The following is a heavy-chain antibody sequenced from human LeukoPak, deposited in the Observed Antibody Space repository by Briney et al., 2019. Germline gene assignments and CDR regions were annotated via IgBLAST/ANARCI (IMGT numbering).Heavy chain of an antibody. CDR1: GDSVSSNSAA. V-gene: IGHV6-1*01. J-gene: IGHJ4*02. D-gene: IGHD6-13*01. CDR3: ARYSSTWYIDY. Sequence: SQTLSLTCAISGDSVSSNSAAWNWFRQSPSRGLEWLGRTYYRSEWYSDYAVSVRSRITINPDTSKNQFSLQLDSVTPEDTAVYYCARYSSTWYIDYWGQGTLVTVSS. CDR2: TYYRSEWYS.